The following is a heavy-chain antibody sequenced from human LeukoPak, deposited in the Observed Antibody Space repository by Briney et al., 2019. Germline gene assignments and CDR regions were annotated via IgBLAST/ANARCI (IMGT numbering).Heavy chain of an antibody. CDR1: GYTFTGYY. Sequence: GVSVKVSCKASGYTFTGYYMHWVRQAPGQGLEWMGWINPNSGGTNYAQKFQGRVTMTRDTSISTAYMELSRLRSDDTAVYYCARDRRPYYYDSSGYLDWGQGTLVTVSS. CDR3: ARDRRPYYYDSSGYLD. V-gene: IGHV1-2*02. CDR2: INPNSGGT. J-gene: IGHJ4*02. D-gene: IGHD3-22*01.